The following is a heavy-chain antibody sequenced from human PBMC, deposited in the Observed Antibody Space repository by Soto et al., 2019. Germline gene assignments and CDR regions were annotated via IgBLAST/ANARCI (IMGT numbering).Heavy chain of an antibody. J-gene: IGHJ3*02. CDR1: GYTFTSCA. CDR2: INAGNGNT. D-gene: IGHD6-13*01. Sequence: GASAKVSCKAPGYTFTSCAMYWARQAHGQRLEWMGWINAGNGNTKYSQKFQGRVTITRDTSASTAYMELSRLRSDDTAVYYCARATSIAAAGDAFDIWGQGTMVTVSS. V-gene: IGHV1-3*01. CDR3: ARATSIAAAGDAFDI.